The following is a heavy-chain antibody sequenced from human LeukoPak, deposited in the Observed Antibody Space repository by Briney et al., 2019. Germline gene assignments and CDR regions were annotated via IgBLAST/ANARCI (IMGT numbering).Heavy chain of an antibody. CDR1: GFTFSDYY. D-gene: IGHD3-10*01. Sequence: GGSLRHSCAASGFTFSDYYMSWMRPAPGKGVEWVSYISSSGSTIYYADSVKGRFTISRDNAKNSLYLQMNSLRAEDTAVYYCARGRYYYGSGSQFDPWGQGTLVTVSS. V-gene: IGHV3-11*01. CDR2: ISSSGSTI. J-gene: IGHJ5*02. CDR3: ARGRYYYGSGSQFDP.